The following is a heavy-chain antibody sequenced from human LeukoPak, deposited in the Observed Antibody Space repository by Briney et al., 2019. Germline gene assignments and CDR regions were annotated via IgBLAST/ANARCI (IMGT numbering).Heavy chain of an antibody. D-gene: IGHD6-13*01. CDR1: GYTFTSYA. V-gene: IGHV1-3*03. CDR2: INAGNGNT. J-gene: IGHJ6*03. CDR3: ARVSVEAAAGTESIYYYYYYYMDV. Sequence: GASVKVSCKASGYTFTSYAMHWVRQAPGQRLEWMGWINAGNGNTKYSREFQGRVTITRDTSASTAYMELSSLRSEDTAVYYCARVSVEAAAGTESIYYYYYYYMDVWGKGTTVTISS.